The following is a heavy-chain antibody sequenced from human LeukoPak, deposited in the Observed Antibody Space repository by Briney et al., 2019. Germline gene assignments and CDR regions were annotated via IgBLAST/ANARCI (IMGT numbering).Heavy chain of an antibody. J-gene: IGHJ4*02. Sequence: ASVKVSCKASGYTFTSYGISWVRQAPGQGLEWMGWISAYNGNTNYAQKLQGRVTMTTETSTSTAYMELRSLRSDDTAVYYCARDLTMVRGVIIPSMGYWGQGTLVTVSS. CDR1: GYTFTSYG. CDR3: ARDLTMVRGVIIPSMGY. D-gene: IGHD3-10*01. V-gene: IGHV1-18*01. CDR2: ISAYNGNT.